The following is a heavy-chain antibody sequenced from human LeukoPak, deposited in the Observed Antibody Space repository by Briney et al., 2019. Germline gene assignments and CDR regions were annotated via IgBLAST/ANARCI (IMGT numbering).Heavy chain of an antibody. D-gene: IGHD3-22*01. CDR3: ARHGLGDSSGYLTW. V-gene: IGHV5-51*01. CDR2: IYPGDSDT. Sequence: GEPLKISFQGSGSSFTSHWIGWVRQMPGKGLEWMGIIYPGDSDTRYSPSFQGQVTISADKSISTAYLQWSRLKASDTAMYYCARHGLGDSSGYLTWWGQGTLVTVSS. J-gene: IGHJ4*02. CDR1: GSSFTSHW.